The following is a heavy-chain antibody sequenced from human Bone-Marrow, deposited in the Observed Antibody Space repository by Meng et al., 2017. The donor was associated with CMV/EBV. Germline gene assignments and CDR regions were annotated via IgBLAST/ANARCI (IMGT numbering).Heavy chain of an antibody. CDR2: IIPIFGTA. V-gene: IGHV1-69*05. CDR1: GGTFSTYA. Sequence: SVKVSCKASGGTFSTYAISWVRQAPGQGLEWMGGIIPIFGTANYAQKFQGRVTITTDESTSTAYMELSSLRSEDTAVYYCARSSSWYGEFDYWGQGTLVTIAS. D-gene: IGHD6-13*01. J-gene: IGHJ4*02. CDR3: ARSSSWYGEFDY.